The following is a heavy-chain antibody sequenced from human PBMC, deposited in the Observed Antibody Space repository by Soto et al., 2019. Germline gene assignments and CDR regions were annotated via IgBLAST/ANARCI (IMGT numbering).Heavy chain of an antibody. Sequence: QVQLVESGGGVVQAGTSLRLSCAASGFTFTSSGMHWVRQAPGKGLEWVAVISYDGGNKYYGDFVRGRFTISRDNSNNTLYLEMKSLRVEDSAVYYCAKVRFGRGILSNTMAVWGQGTTVTFSS. CDR2: ISYDGGNK. CDR3: AKVRFGRGILSNTMAV. D-gene: IGHD3-16*01. V-gene: IGHV3-30*18. J-gene: IGHJ6*02. CDR1: GFTFTSSG.